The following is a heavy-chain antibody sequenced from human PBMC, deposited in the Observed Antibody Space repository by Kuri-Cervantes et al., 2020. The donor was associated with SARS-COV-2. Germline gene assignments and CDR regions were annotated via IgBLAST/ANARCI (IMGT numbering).Heavy chain of an antibody. CDR1: GFTFSSYA. D-gene: IGHD4-17*01. CDR3: AKDPNGDYVGAFDF. J-gene: IGHJ3*01. Sequence: GESLKISCAASGFTFSSYAMSWVRQAPGKGLEWVSVISASGASTYYADSVKGRFTISRDNFKNTLYLQMNNLRAEDTAVYYCAKDPNGDYVGAFDFWGQGTLVTVSS. CDR2: ISASGAST. V-gene: IGHV3-23*01.